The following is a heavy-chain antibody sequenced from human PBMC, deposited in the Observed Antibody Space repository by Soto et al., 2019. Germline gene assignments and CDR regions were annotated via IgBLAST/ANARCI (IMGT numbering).Heavy chain of an antibody. J-gene: IGHJ6*02. V-gene: IGHV3-23*01. D-gene: IGHD5-18*01. CDR3: ARDGILGRYSYAYYYYGMDV. Sequence: PGGSLRLSXTASGFTFNSYAMHWVRQAPGKGLEWVSSMSGSGGRTSYADSVKGRFTISRDTSKNTVYLQMNSLRAEDTAVYYCARDGILGRYSYAYYYYGMDVWGQGTTVTVSS. CDR1: GFTFNSYA. CDR2: MSGSGGRT.